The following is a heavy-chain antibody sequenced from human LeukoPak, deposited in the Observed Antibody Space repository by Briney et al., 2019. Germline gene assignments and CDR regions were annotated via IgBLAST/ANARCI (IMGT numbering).Heavy chain of an antibody. CDR1: GFSVSTKH. J-gene: IGHJ4*02. D-gene: IGHD6-19*01. V-gene: IGHV3-23*01. Sequence: PGGSLRLSCAASGFSVSTKHMSWVRQAPGKGLEWVSAISGSGGSAYYADSVKGRFTISRDNSRNSLSLQMNSLRAEDTALYYCAKTGYSSGWYRIWDYWGQGTLVTVSS. CDR2: ISGSGGSA. CDR3: AKTGYSSGWYRIWDY.